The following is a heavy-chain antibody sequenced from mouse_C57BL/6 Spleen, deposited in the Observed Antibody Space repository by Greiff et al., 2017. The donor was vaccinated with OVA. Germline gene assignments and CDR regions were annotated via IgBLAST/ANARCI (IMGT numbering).Heavy chain of an antibody. CDR1: GFTFSDYG. V-gene: IGHV5-17*01. J-gene: IGHJ3*01. CDR3: AIGLYDYDRFAY. CDR2: ISSGSSTI. D-gene: IGHD2-4*01. Sequence: EVKVVESGGGLVKPGGSLKLSCAASGFTFSDYGMHWVRQAPEKGLEWVAYISSGSSTIYYADTVKGRFTISRDNAKNTLFLQMTSLRSEDTAMYYCAIGLYDYDRFAYWGQGTLVTVSA.